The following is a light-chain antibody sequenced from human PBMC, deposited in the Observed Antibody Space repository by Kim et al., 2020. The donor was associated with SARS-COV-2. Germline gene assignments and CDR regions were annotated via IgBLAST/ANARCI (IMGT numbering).Light chain of an antibody. CDR2: GAS. J-gene: IGKJ2*01. CDR1: QSVSSSY. V-gene: IGKV3-20*01. Sequence: TQSPSILSASVGDRVTITCRASQSVSSSYLAWYQQKPGQAPRLLIYGASSRATGIPDRFSGSGSGTDFTLTISRLEPEDFAVYYCQQYGSSHTFGQGTKLEI. CDR3: QQYGSSHT.